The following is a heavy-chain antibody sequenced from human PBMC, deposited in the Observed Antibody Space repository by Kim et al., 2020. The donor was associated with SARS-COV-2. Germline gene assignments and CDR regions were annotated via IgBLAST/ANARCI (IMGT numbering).Heavy chain of an antibody. Sequence: GGSLRLSCAASGFTVSNNYMNWVRQAPGKGLEWVSLIYSAGSIHYADSEKGRFTISRDSSKNTLYLQMNSLRSEGTAVYYCARDPPGIAASGTYIWGQGTLVTVSS. CDR1: GFTVSNNY. CDR2: IYSAGSI. CDR3: ARDPPGIAASGTYI. J-gene: IGHJ4*02. V-gene: IGHV3-53*01. D-gene: IGHD6-13*01.